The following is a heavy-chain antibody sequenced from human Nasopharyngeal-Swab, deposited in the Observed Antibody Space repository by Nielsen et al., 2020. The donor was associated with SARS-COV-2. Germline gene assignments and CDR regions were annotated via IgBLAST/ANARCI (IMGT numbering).Heavy chain of an antibody. J-gene: IGHJ4*02. CDR1: GGSISSGDYY. D-gene: IGHD6-19*01. CDR2: IYYSGST. V-gene: IGHV4-61*08. Sequence: SETLSLTCTVSGGSISSGDYYWSWIRQPPGKGLEWIGYIYYSGSTNYNPSLKSRVTISVDTSKNQFSLKLSSVTAADTAVYYCARGVLGWYGRPGPLDTDYWGQGTLVTVSS. CDR3: ARGVLGWYGRPGPLDTDY.